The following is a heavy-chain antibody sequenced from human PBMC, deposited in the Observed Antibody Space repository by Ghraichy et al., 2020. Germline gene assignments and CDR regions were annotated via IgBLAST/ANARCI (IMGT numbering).Heavy chain of an antibody. CDR1: GFSISSDYY. CDR3: ARPNSSGWGDAFDI. V-gene: IGHV4-38-2*02. Sequence: SETLSLTCTVSGFSISSDYYWGWIRQPPGKGLEWIGTIYHSGSSYYNPSLKSRVTMSVDTSKNKFSLNLSSVTAADTAVYYCARPNSSGWGDAFDIWGQGTMVTVPS. J-gene: IGHJ3*02. D-gene: IGHD6-19*01. CDR2: IYHSGSS.